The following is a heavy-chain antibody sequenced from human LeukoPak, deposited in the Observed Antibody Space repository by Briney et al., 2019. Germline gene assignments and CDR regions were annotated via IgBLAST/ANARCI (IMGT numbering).Heavy chain of an antibody. V-gene: IGHV3-33*01. Sequence: PGGSLRLSCAASGFIFSSYGMHWVRQAPGKGLEWVAVMYYDGISKYYADSVKGRFTISRDNSNNTLYLQMNSLRVEDTAVYYFARYYYCSGGSCLYFDYWGQGALVTVSS. CDR1: GFIFSSYG. CDR3: ARYYYCSGGSCLYFDY. D-gene: IGHD2-15*01. CDR2: MYYDGISK. J-gene: IGHJ4*02.